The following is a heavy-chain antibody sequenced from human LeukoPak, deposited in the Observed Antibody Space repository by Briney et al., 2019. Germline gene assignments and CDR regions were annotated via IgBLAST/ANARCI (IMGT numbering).Heavy chain of an antibody. V-gene: IGHV1-18*01. J-gene: IGHJ4*02. CDR3: ARVDYDFWSGYYRFDY. D-gene: IGHD3-3*01. CDR1: RYTFTSYG. CDR2: ISAYNGNT. Sequence: ASVKVSCKASRYTFTSYGISWVRQAPGQGLEWMGWISAYNGNTNYAQKLQGRVTMTTDTSTSTAYMELRSLRSDDTAVYYCARVDYDFWSGYYRFDYWGQGTLVTVSS.